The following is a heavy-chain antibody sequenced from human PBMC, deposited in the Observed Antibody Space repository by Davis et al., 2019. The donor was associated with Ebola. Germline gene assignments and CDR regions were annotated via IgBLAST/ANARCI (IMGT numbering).Heavy chain of an antibody. J-gene: IGHJ4*02. CDR1: GDSVSSNSAA. CDR3: AREGLYGDYYFDY. Sequence: MPSETLSLTCAISGDSVSSNSAAWNWIRQSPSRGLEWLGRTYYGSKWYNDYALSVKSRLTINLDTSKNQFSLQLNSVTPEDTAVYYCAREGLYGDYYFDYWGQGTLVTVSS. CDR2: TYYGSKWYN. D-gene: IGHD4-17*01. V-gene: IGHV6-1*01.